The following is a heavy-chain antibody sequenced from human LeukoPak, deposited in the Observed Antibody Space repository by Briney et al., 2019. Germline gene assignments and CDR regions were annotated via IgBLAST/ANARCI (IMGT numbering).Heavy chain of an antibody. V-gene: IGHV3-7*01. CDR1: GFSFITYG. CDR2: IKKDGSEK. J-gene: IGHJ4*02. CDR3: ARHLSGITGYTYGRGIDY. Sequence: PGGSLRLSCAASGFSFITYGMNWVRQAPGKGLEWVANIKKDGSEKYYVDSVKGRFTISRDNAKTSLYLQMNSLRAEDTAVYYCARHLSGITGYTYGRGIDYWGQGTLVTVSS. D-gene: IGHD5-18*01.